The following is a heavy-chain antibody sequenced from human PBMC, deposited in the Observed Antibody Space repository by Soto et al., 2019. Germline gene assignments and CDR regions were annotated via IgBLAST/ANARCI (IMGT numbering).Heavy chain of an antibody. Sequence: SETLSLTCIVSGGSISRYYWSWIRQSPGKGLEWIGYIYYGGSTNYNPSLKSRVTISVDTSKNQFSLQLSSVSAADTAVYYCARVACSGASCPRQVLHRYCMDVWGKGTTGNGS. J-gene: IGHJ6*03. CDR3: ARVACSGASCPRQVLHRYCMDV. D-gene: IGHD2-15*01. CDR1: GGSISRYY. CDR2: IYYGGST. V-gene: IGHV4-59*01.